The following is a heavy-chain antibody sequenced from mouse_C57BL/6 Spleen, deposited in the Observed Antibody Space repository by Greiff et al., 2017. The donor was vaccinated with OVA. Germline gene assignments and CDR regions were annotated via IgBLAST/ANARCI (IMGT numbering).Heavy chain of an antibody. CDR2: IWSGGST. CDR1: GFSLTSYG. J-gene: IGHJ1*03. CDR3: ARNTTVAPWYYDV. D-gene: IGHD1-1*01. Sequence: QVQLKESGPGLVQPSQSLSITCTVSGFSLTSYGVHWVRQSPGKGLEWLGVIWSGGSTDYNAAFISRLSISEDNSKSQVFFKMNSLQADDTDIYYCARNTTVAPWYYDVWGTGTTVTVTS. V-gene: IGHV2-2*01.